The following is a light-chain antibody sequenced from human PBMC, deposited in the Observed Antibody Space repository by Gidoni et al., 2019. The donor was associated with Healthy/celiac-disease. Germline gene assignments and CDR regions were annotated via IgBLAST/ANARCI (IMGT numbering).Light chain of an antibody. CDR2: AAS. J-gene: IGKJ1*01. CDR3: QQSYSTPTWT. V-gene: IGKV1-39*01. Sequence: DIQLTQSPSSLSASVGDRVTITCRASQSISSYLNWYQQKPGKAPKLLIYAASSLQSGVPSRFSGSGSGTDFTLTSSRLQPEDFATYYCQQSYSTPTWTFGKGTKVESK. CDR1: QSISSY.